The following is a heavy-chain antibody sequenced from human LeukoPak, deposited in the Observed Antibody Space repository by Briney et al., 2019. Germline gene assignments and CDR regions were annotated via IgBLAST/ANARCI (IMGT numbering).Heavy chain of an antibody. V-gene: IGHV3-7*04. CDR3: ARGGYNWNDPHYYMDV. J-gene: IGHJ6*03. CDR2: IKQDGSEK. Sequence: PGGSLRLSCAASGFTFSSYWMSWVRQAPGKGLEWVANIKQDGSEKYYVDSVKGRFTISRDNAKNSLYLQMNSLRAEDTAVYYCARGGYNWNDPHYYMDVWGKGTTVTISS. CDR1: GFTFSSYW. D-gene: IGHD1-1*01.